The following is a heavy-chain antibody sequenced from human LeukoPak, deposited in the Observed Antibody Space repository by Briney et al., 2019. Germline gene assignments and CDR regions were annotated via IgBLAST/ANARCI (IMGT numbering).Heavy chain of an antibody. CDR3: ARATAMEGYFDY. CDR1: GFTFSSHW. D-gene: IGHD5-18*01. J-gene: IGHJ4*02. V-gene: IGHV3-74*01. Sequence: GSLRLSCAASGFTFSSHWMHWVRQAPGKGLVWVSRINSDGSSTSYADSVKGRFTISRDNAKNTLYLQMNSLRAEDTAVYYCARATAMEGYFDYWGQGTLVTVSS. CDR2: INSDGSST.